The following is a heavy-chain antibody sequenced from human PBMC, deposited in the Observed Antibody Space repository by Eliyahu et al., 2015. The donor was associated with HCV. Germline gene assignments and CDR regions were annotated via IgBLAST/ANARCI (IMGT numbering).Heavy chain of an antibody. V-gene: IGHV4-59*01. CDR3: ASGGGGIAVAGTGGWFDP. Sequence: QVQLQESGPGLVKPSETLSLTCTVSGGSXTTXSWSXIRQPPGKGLEWIGYIHYSGSTNYNPSLKSRATISVDTSKNQFSLSLTSVTAADTAVYYCASGGGGIAVAGTGGWFDPWGQGTLVTVSS. CDR2: IHYSGST. J-gene: IGHJ5*02. CDR1: GGSXTTXS. D-gene: IGHD6-19*01.